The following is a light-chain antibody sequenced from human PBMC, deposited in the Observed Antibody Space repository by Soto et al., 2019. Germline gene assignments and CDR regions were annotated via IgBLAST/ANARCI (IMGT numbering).Light chain of an antibody. CDR3: HQYNHWLTWT. CDR2: SAS. V-gene: IGKV3-15*01. CDR1: QSVSSN. Sequence: ERVMTQSPATLSVSPGERATLSCRASQSVSSNLAWYQQKPGQAPRLLIYSASTRATGIPARFSGSGSGTEFTLTISSLQSEDFAVYYCHQYNHWLTWTFGQGTKVEIK. J-gene: IGKJ1*01.